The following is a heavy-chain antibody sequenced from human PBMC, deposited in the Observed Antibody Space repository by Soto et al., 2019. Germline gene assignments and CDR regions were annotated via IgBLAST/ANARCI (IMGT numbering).Heavy chain of an antibody. CDR1: GFTFSSHA. D-gene: IGHD2-8*01. V-gene: IGHV3-23*01. Sequence: EVQLLESGGDLVQPGGSLRLSCVGSGFTFSSHAMSWVRQAPGKGLEWVSAISKSGDNTYYGDSVKGRFTVSRDNSKNTMYLQMNSLRADDTAVYYCAKGSYTNYNWFDPWGQGTLVTVSS. CDR3: AKGSYTNYNWFDP. J-gene: IGHJ5*02. CDR2: ISKSGDNT.